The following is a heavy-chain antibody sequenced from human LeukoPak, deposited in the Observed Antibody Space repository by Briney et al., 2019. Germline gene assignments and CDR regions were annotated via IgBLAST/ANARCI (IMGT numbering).Heavy chain of an antibody. Sequence: GGSLRLSCAASGFTFSRYYMAWVRQTPGKGLEWVSGISGNGLKTFYADSVKGRFTISRDNSKKTVDLEMNNLRVEDSAIFYCAKIVVPAAFYFYGMDVWGPGTTVTVSS. CDR2: ISGNGLKT. CDR3: AKIVVPAAFYFYGMDV. J-gene: IGHJ6*02. CDR1: GFTFSRYY. V-gene: IGHV3-23*01. D-gene: IGHD2-2*01.